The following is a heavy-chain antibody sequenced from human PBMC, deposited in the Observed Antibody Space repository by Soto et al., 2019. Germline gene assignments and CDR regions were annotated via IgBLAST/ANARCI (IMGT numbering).Heavy chain of an antibody. CDR3: ARVWGGAFDI. CDR1: GVSISGYY. V-gene: IGHV4-59*01. CDR2: IYYSGST. Sequence: SETLCLTCTVFGVSISGYYLSWIRTPPGKGLEWIGYIYYSGSTNYNPSLKSRVTISVDTSKNQFSLKLSSVTAADTAVYYCARVWGGAFDIWGQGTMVTVSS. D-gene: IGHD3-10*01. J-gene: IGHJ3*02.